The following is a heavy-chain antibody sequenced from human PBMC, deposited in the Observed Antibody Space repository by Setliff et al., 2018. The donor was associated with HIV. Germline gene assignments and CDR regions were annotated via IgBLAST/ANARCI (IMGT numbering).Heavy chain of an antibody. CDR2: ISGSGGST. CDR1: GFTFSSYA. CDR3: AKDPRAAVATICDY. D-gene: IGHD5-12*01. J-gene: IGHJ4*02. V-gene: IGHV3-23*01. Sequence: RLSCAASGFTFSSYAMSWVRQAPGKGLEWVSAISGSGGSTYYADSVKGRFTISRDNSENTLYLQMNSLRAEDTAVYYCAKDPRAAVATICDYWGQGTLVTVSS.